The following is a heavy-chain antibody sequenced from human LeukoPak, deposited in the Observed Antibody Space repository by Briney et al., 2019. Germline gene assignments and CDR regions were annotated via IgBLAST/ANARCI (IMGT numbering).Heavy chain of an antibody. CDR2: ISSSSSYI. Sequence: GGSLRLSCAASGFTFSTHWMHWVRQAPGKGLGWVSSISSSSSYIYYADSVKGRFTISRDNAKNSLYLQMNSLRAEDTAVYYCARVPPTGRFYYYYYMDVWGKGTTVTVSS. D-gene: IGHD1-1*01. CDR1: GFTFSTHW. J-gene: IGHJ6*03. CDR3: ARVPPTGRFYYYYYMDV. V-gene: IGHV3-21*01.